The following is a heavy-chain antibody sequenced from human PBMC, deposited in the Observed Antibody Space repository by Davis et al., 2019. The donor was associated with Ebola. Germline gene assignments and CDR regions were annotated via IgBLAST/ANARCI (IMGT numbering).Heavy chain of an antibody. V-gene: IGHV3-74*01. CDR1: GFTFSDHY. J-gene: IGHJ5*02. D-gene: IGHD7-27*01. Sequence: GESLKISCVASGFTFSDHYMHWVRQAPGKGLVWVARINMYGTTTNYADSVKGRLTISRENAKNTVYLQLNSQRAEDTAVYYCAKDKGVNWGYNWFDTWGQGTLVTVSS. CDR2: INMYGTTT. CDR3: AKDKGVNWGYNWFDT.